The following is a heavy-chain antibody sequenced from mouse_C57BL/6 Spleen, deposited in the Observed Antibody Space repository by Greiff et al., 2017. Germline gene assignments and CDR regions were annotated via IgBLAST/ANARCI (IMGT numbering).Heavy chain of an antibody. CDR1: GYTFTSYD. D-gene: IGHD1-1*01. Sequence: QVQLQQSGPELVKPGASVKLSCKASGYTFTSYDINWVKQRPGQGLEWIGWIYPRDGSTKYNEKFKGKATLTVDTSPSTAYMQLSSLTSEDSAVYYCARSLITTVVSNFDYWGQGTTLTVSS. CDR3: ARSLITTVVSNFDY. CDR2: IYPRDGST. V-gene: IGHV1-85*01. J-gene: IGHJ2*01.